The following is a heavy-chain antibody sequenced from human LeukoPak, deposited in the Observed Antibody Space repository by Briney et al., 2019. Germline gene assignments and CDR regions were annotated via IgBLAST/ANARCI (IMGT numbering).Heavy chain of an antibody. CDR3: AKDQWELLDFDY. D-gene: IGHD1-26*01. CDR1: GFTFSSYA. CDR2: ISGSGGST. V-gene: IGHV3-23*01. J-gene: IGHJ4*02. Sequence: GSLRLSCAASGFTFSSYAMSWVRQAPGKGLEWVSAISGSGGSTYYADSVKGRFTISRDNSKNTLYLQMNSLRAEDTAVYYCAKDQWELLDFDYWGQGTLVTVSS.